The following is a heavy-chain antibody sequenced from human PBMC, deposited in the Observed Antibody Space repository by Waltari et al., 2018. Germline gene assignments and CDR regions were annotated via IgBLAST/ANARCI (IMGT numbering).Heavy chain of an antibody. J-gene: IGHJ4*02. Sequence: QLQLQESGPGLVKPSETLSLTCTVSGGSISSSSYYWGWIRQPPGKGLEWIGSIYYSGSTYYNPSLKSRVTISVDTSKNQFSLKLSSVTAADTAVYYCARHASGGATTLFDYWGQGTLVTVSS. D-gene: IGHD1-26*01. CDR1: GGSISSSSYY. CDR3: ARHASGGATTLFDY. V-gene: IGHV4-39*07. CDR2: IYYSGST.